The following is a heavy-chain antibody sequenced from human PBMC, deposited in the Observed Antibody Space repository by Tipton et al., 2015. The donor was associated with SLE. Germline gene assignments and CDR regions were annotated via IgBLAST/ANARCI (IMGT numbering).Heavy chain of an antibody. V-gene: IGHV4-61*01. CDR3: ARGLGTYYYAT. J-gene: IGHJ4*02. CDR1: GGSVSSGSYY. CDR2: IYYSGST. D-gene: IGHD3-10*01. Sequence: LRLSCTVSGGSVSSGSYYWSWIRQPPGKGLEWIGYIYYSGSTYYNPSLKSRVTISVDTSKNQFSLKLSSVTAADTAVYYCARGLGTYYYATWGQGTLVTVSS.